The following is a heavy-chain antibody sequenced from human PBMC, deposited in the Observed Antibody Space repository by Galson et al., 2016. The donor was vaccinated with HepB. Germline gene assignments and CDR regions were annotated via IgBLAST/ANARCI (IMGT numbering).Heavy chain of an antibody. CDR2: LSYNGLNQ. D-gene: IGHD2-15*01. J-gene: IGHJ5*02. CDR3: TKQVAEGGLGDT. Sequence: WVRQAPGKGLEWVAGLSYNGLNQHYPDSLMGRFTVSRDNSKSIMYLQMDSLRPDDTAVYYCTKQVAEGGLGDTWGQGTVVTVSS. V-gene: IGHV3-30*18.